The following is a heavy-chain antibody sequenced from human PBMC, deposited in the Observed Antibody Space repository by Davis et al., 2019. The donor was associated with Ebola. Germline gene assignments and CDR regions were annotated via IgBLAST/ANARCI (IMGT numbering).Heavy chain of an antibody. J-gene: IGHJ6*02. V-gene: IGHV3-21*04. CDR2: ISSSSSYI. D-gene: IGHD6-6*01. CDR3: ARVLRAGRLYYYYGMDV. CDR1: GFTFSSYS. Sequence: GGSLRLSCAASGFTFSSYSMNWVRQAPGKGLEWVSSISSSSSYIYYADSVKGRFTISRDNAKNSLYLQMNSLRAEDTAVYYCARVLRAGRLYYYYGMDVWGQGTTVTVSS.